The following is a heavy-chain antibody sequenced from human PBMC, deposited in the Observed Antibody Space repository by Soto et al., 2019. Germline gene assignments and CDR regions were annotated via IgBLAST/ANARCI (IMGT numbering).Heavy chain of an antibody. Sequence: ASVKVSCKASGYTFTSYGISWVRQAPGQGLEWMGWISAYNGNTNYAQKLQGRVTMTTDTSTSTAYMELRSLRSDDTAVYYCARDAPYDYVWGSYRYTIYYFDYWGQGTLVTVSS. V-gene: IGHV1-18*04. CDR1: GYTFTSYG. CDR2: ISAYNGNT. D-gene: IGHD3-16*02. J-gene: IGHJ4*02. CDR3: ARDAPYDYVWGSYRYTIYYFDY.